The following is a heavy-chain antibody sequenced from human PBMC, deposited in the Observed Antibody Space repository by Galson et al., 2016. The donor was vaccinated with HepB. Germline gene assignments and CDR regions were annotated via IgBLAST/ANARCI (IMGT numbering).Heavy chain of an antibody. CDR3: ARDSAEMATILYGMDV. CDR1: GGSVSSGSYY. J-gene: IGHJ6*02. Sequence: SETLSLTCTVSGGSVSSGSYYWTWLRQPPGKGLQWIGYIYYSVSTNYNPSLKSRVTISVDMSKNRFSLKLSSVTAADTAVYYCARDSAEMATILYGMDVWGQGTTVTVSS. D-gene: IGHD5-24*01. CDR2: IYYSVST. V-gene: IGHV4-61*01.